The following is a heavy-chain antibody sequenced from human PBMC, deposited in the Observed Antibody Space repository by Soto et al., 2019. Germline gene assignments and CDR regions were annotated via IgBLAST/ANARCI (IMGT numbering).Heavy chain of an antibody. CDR2: ISSTSIYT. Sequence: PGGSLRLSCAASGFTFSDYYMSWIRQAPGKGLEWVSYISSTSIYTNYADSVKGRFTISRDNAKNSLYLQMDSLTAEDTGVYYCARDGGEIIPAAIGGGYGMDVWGQGTTVTV. J-gene: IGHJ6*02. V-gene: IGHV3-11*06. D-gene: IGHD2-2*01. CDR1: GFTFSDYY. CDR3: ARDGGEIIPAAIGGGYGMDV.